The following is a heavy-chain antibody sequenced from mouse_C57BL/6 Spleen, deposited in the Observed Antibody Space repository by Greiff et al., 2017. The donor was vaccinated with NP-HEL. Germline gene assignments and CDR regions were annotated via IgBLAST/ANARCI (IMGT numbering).Heavy chain of an antibody. D-gene: IGHD2-4*01. CDR1: GFTFSSYT. CDR2: ISGGGGNT. J-gene: IGHJ4*01. Sequence: EVKVVESGGGLVKPGGSLKLSCAASGFTFSSYTMSWVRQTPEKRLEWVATISGGGGNTYYPDSVKGRFTISRDNAKNTLYLQMSSLRSEDTALYYCATYDSYYAMDYWGQGTSVTVSS. V-gene: IGHV5-9*01. CDR3: ATYDSYYAMDY.